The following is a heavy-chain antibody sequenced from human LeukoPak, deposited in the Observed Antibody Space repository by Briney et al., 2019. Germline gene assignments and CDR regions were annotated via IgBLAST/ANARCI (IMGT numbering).Heavy chain of an antibody. CDR2: FDPEDGET. CDR3: ATPGIAAAGRYYFDY. V-gene: IGHV1-24*01. J-gene: IGHJ4*02. CDR1: GYTLTELS. Sequence: GASVKVSCKVSGYTLTELSMHWVRQAPGKGLEWMGGFDPEDGETIYAQKFQGRVTMTEDTSTDTAYMELSSLRSEDTAVYYCATPGIAAAGRYYFDYWGQGTLVTVSS. D-gene: IGHD6-13*01.